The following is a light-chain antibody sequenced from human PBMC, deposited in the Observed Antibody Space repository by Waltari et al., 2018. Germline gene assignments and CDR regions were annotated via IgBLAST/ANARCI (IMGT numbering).Light chain of an antibody. V-gene: IGLV1-44*01. CDR2: SNN. Sequence: QSVLTQPPSASGTPGQRVTISCSGSSSNIGSNTVNWYQQLPGTAPKLLICSNNRLPYGFPARFCGAKCGTSASLAISGLQSEDESGYYCAAWDDSLKTVIFGGGTKLTVL. CDR1: SSNIGSNT. J-gene: IGLJ2*01. CDR3: AAWDDSLKTVI.